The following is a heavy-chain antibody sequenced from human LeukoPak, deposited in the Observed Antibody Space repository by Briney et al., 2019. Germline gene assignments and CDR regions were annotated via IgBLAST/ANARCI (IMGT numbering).Heavy chain of an antibody. CDR2: IYTSGST. CDR1: GGSISSYY. J-gene: IGHJ6*02. V-gene: IGHV4-4*07. D-gene: IGHD1-1*01. Sequence: SETLSLTCTVSGGSISSYYWSWIRQPAGEGLEWIGRIYTSGSTNYNPSLKSRVTMSVDTSKNQFSLKLSSVTAADTAVYYCARDSTTGPTYYYYGMDVWGQGTTVTVSS. CDR3: ARDSTTGPTYYYYGMDV.